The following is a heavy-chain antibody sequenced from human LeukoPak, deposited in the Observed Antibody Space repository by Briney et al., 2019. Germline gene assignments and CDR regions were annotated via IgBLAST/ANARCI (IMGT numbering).Heavy chain of an antibody. J-gene: IGHJ4*02. CDR1: GGSISSYYW. CDR2: IYWNDDK. V-gene: IGHV2-5*01. D-gene: IGHD2-15*01. Sequence: TLSLTCTVSGGSISSYYWSWIRQPPGKALEWLAVIYWNDDKRYSPSLKSRLTITKDTSKNQVVLTMTNMDPVDTATYYCAHTPGGYCGGGRCYTPYHFDYWGQGTLVTVSS. CDR3: AHTPGGYCGGGRCYTPYHFDY.